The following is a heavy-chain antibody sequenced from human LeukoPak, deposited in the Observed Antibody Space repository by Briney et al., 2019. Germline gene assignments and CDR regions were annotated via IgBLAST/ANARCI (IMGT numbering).Heavy chain of an antibody. CDR1: GGSLSSYY. V-gene: IGHV4-4*07. J-gene: IGHJ6*03. CDR2: IYTSGST. Sequence: PSETLSLTCTVSGGSLSSYYWSWIRQPAGKGLEWIGRIYTSGSTNYNPSLKSRVTMSVDTSKNQFSLKLSSVTAADTAVYYCARDGIAVAGTVPYYYYYYMDVWGKGTTVTVSS. D-gene: IGHD6-19*01. CDR3: ARDGIAVAGTVPYYYYYYMDV.